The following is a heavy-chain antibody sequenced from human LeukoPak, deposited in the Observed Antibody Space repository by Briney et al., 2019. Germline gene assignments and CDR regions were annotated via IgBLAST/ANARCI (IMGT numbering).Heavy chain of an antibody. CDR2: INAGNGNT. J-gene: IGHJ2*01. CDR3: ARGYGDYVWYFDL. D-gene: IGHD4-17*01. Sequence: ASVKVSCKASGYTFTSYAMHWVRQAPGQRLDWMGWINAGNGNTKYSQKFQGRVTITRDTSASTAYMELSSLRSEDTAVYYCARGYGDYVWYFDLWGRGTLVTVSS. CDR1: GYTFTSYA. V-gene: IGHV1-3*01.